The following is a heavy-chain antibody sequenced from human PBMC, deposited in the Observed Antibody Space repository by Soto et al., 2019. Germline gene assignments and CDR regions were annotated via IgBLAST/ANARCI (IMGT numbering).Heavy chain of an antibody. Sequence: GGSLRLSCAASGFTFSSYGMHWVRQAPGKGLEWVAVISYDGSNKYYADSVKGRFTISRDNSKNTLYLQMNSLRAEDTAVYYCAKEVAEATPQRYGMDVWGQGTTVTVSS. CDR2: ISYDGSNK. J-gene: IGHJ6*02. V-gene: IGHV3-30*18. CDR1: GFTFSSYG. CDR3: AKEVAEATPQRYGMDV. D-gene: IGHD6-13*01.